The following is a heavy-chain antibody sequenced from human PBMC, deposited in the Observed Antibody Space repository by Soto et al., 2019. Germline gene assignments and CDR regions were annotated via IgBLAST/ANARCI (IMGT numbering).Heavy chain of an antibody. V-gene: IGHV1-18*01. J-gene: IGHJ6*02. CDR2: ISAYNGNT. CDR1: GYTFTSYG. D-gene: IGHD3-3*01. Sequence: ASVKVSCKAAGYTFTSYGISWVRQAPGQGLEWMGWISAYNGNTNYAQKLQGRVTMTTDTSTSTAYMELRSLRSDDTAVYYCARDYDFWSGYYYYYGMDVWGQGTTVTVSS. CDR3: ARDYDFWSGYYYYYGMDV.